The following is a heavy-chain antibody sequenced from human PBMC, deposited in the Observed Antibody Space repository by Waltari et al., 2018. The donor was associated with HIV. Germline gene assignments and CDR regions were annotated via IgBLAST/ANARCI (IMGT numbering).Heavy chain of an antibody. D-gene: IGHD3-10*01. CDR1: GFTFSSYE. CDR2: ISSSGSTI. Sequence: EVQVVESGGGLVQPGGSLRLSCAASGFTFSSYEMNWVRQAPGRGLELVSYISSSGSTIYIADSVKGRFTMSRDNAKNSLYLRMNSLRAEDTAVYYCARAFMIRGTGAFDIWGQGTMVTVSS. J-gene: IGHJ3*02. CDR3: ARAFMIRGTGAFDI. V-gene: IGHV3-48*03.